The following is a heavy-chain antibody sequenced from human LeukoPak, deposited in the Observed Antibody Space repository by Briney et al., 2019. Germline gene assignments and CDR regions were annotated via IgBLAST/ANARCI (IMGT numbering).Heavy chain of an antibody. J-gene: IGHJ5*02. V-gene: IGHV4-39*01. CDR1: GGSISSSSYY. CDR2: IYYSGST. CDR3: VGSREKMELVLNWFDP. D-gene: IGHD6-6*01. Sequence: SETLSLTCTVSGGSISSSSYYWGWIRQPPGKGLEWIGSIYYSGSTYYNPSLKSRVTISVDTSKNQFSLKLSSVTAADTAVYYCVGSREKMELVLNWFDPWGQGTLVTVSS.